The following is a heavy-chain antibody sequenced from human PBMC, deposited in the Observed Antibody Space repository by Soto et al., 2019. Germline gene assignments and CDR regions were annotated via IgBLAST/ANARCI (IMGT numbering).Heavy chain of an antibody. CDR1: GGSISDFY. CDR3: ASGGGYDFRRSQAPAIDV. J-gene: IGHJ6*02. V-gene: IGHV4-59*01. Sequence: SETLSLTCNVSGGSISDFYWSWIRQSPGKRLEWIGYLYYTGITNYNPALKSRVTISLDTSKNQFSLKVRSVTAADTAVYYFASGGGYDFRRSQAPAIDVWSQGTTVPVAS. D-gene: IGHD3-3*01. CDR2: LYYTGIT.